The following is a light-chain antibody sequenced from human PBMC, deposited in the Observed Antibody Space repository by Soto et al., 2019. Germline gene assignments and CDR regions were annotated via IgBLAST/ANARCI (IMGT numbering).Light chain of an antibody. CDR3: QHYNSYPWT. V-gene: IGKV1-5*01. CDR1: QTISTW. J-gene: IGKJ1*01. Sequence: DIPMTQSPSTLSASVGDRVSITCRASQTISTWLAWYQQKPGKAPKLLIYDASRLQSGVPSRFSGSRLGTDFTLTISSLQPDDFATYYCQHYNSYPWTFGQGTKVDI. CDR2: DAS.